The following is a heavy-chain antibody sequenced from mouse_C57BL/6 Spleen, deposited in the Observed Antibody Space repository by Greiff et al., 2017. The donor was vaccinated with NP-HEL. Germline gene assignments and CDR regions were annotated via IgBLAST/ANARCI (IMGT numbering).Heavy chain of an antibody. D-gene: IGHD1-1*02. V-gene: IGHV1-22*01. J-gene: IGHJ2*01. CDR2: INPNNGGT. Sequence: VQLQQSGPELVKPGASVKMSCKASGYTFTDYNMHWVKQSHGKSLEWIGYINPNNGGTSYNQKFKGKATLTVNKSSSTAYMELRSLTSEDSAVYYCARGWVGGYYFDYWGQGTTLTVSS. CDR3: ARGWVGGYYFDY. CDR1: GYTFTDYN.